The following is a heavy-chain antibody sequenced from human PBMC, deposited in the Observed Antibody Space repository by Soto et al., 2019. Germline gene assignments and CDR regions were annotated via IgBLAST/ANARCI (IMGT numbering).Heavy chain of an antibody. CDR3: ARGVLGGGLSSYYNGLDV. Sequence: GGSLRLSCAASGFTFSSYSMNWVRQAPGKGLEWVSYISSSSSTIYYADSVKGRFTISRDNAKNSLYLHMNSLRAEDTAVYYCARGVLGGGLSSYYNGLDVWGQGTTVTVSS. V-gene: IGHV3-48*04. J-gene: IGHJ6*02. CDR1: GFTFSSYS. CDR2: ISSSSSTI. D-gene: IGHD3-16*01.